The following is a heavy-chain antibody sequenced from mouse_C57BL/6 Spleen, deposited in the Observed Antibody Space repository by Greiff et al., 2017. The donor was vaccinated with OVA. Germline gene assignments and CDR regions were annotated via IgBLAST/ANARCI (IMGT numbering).Heavy chain of an antibody. CDR1: GYAFSSYW. J-gene: IGHJ4*01. CDR2: IYPGDGDT. Sequence: QVQLKQSGAELVKPGASVKISCKASGYAFSSYWMNWVKQRPGKGLEWIGQIYPGDGDTNYNGKFKGKATLTADKSSSTAYMQLSSLTSEDSAVYFCAREEYGSSYVDYAMDYGGQGTSGTVSS. V-gene: IGHV1-80*01. D-gene: IGHD1-1*01. CDR3: AREEYGSSYVDYAMDY.